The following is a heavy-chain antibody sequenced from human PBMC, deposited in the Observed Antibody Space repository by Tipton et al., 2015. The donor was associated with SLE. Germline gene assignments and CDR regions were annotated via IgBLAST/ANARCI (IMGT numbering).Heavy chain of an antibody. Sequence: LRLSCAVYGGSFSGYYWSWIRQPPGKGLEWIGEINHSGSTNYNPSLKSRVTISVDTSKNQFSLKLSSVTAADTAVYYCARVLYYDFWSSYYAFDIWGQGTMVTVSS. CDR3: ARVLYYDFWSSYYAFDI. J-gene: IGHJ3*02. D-gene: IGHD3-3*01. V-gene: IGHV4-34*01. CDR2: INHSGST. CDR1: GGSFSGYY.